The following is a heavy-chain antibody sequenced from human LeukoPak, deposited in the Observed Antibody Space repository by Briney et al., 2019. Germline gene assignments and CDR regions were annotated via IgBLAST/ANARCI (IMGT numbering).Heavy chain of an antibody. V-gene: IGHV3-66*04. CDR1: GYTVSSHY. J-gene: IGHJ5*02. CDR2: IYTGGRT. CDR3: ARHDWFDP. Sequence: GGSLRLSCAVSGYTVSSHYMSWVRQAPGKGLEWVAVIYTGGRTYYADSVKGRFTISRDNSKNILYLQMNSLRAEDTAIYYCARHDWFDPWGQGTLVTVSS.